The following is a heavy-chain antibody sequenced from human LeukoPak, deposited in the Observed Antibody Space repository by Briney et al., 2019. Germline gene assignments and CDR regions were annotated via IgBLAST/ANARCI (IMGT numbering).Heavy chain of an antibody. CDR1: GGSFSGYC. Sequence: SETLSLTCAVYGGSFSGYCWSWIRQPPGKGLEWIGEINHSGSTNYNPSLKSRVTISVDTSKNQFSLKLSSVTAADTAVYYCARGRRGGRTFDYWGQGTLVTVSS. D-gene: IGHD3-16*01. V-gene: IGHV4-34*01. CDR3: ARGRRGGRTFDY. J-gene: IGHJ4*02. CDR2: INHSGST.